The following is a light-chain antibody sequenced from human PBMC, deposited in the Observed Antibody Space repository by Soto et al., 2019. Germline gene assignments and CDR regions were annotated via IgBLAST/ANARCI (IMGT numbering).Light chain of an antibody. Sequence: DIQMTQSPSSVSASVGDRVTITCRASQGISSYLAWYQQKPGKVPKLLIYAASTLQSGVPSRFSGSGSGTDLTLTISSLQPEDFATYYCQQLNSYPLTFGGGTKVDIK. CDR1: QGISSY. CDR2: AAS. CDR3: QQLNSYPLT. V-gene: IGKV1-9*01. J-gene: IGKJ4*01.